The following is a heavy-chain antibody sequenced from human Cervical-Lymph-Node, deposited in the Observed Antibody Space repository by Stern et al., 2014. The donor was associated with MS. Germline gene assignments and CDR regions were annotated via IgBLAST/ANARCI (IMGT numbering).Heavy chain of an antibody. J-gene: IGHJ4*02. CDR3: VRERSSRGFDY. V-gene: IGHV3-30-3*01. CDR1: GFTFTSYA. D-gene: IGHD5/OR15-5a*01. CDR2: RSYDGTPK. Sequence: VQLVESGGGVVQPGRSLRVSCATAGFTFTSYAMNWVRQAPGKGLEWVAVRSYDGTPKYDADSVKGRFTISRDNSKNTLYLQMSSLRAEDTAVYYCVRERSSRGFDYWGQGSLVTVSS.